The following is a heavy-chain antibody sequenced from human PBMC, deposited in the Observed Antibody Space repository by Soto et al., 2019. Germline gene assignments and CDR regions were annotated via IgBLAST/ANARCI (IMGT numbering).Heavy chain of an antibody. V-gene: IGHV1-46*01. D-gene: IGHD1-26*01. CDR2: VNPASGIS. J-gene: IGHJ5*02. CDR3: AKGSSGSYINYFRX. Sequence: ASVKVSCKTSGYTFTNFYIHWVRQAPGPGRGLEWMVIVNPASGISSYAQKFQGRITMTRDTSTRTVYMDLTSLKSDDTAVYFCAKGSSGSYINYFRXWGQGTLVTVSX. CDR1: GYTFTNFY.